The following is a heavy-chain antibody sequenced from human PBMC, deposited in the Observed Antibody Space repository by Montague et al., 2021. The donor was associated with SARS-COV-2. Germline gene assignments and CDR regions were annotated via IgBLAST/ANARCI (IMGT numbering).Heavy chain of an antibody. V-gene: IGHV4-59*01. Sequence: SETLSLTCEVSGGSIRSYYWSWIRQSPGKGLEWIGYVHYTGSTESNPSLKTRVTLSLDTPKNHFSLRLNSVTAADTAVYYCARAQNICFIANCVNYFDLWGLGAMVSVSS. CDR1: GGSIRSYY. D-gene: IGHD1-1*01. CDR2: VHYTGST. CDR3: ARAQNICFIANCVNYFDL. J-gene: IGHJ4*02.